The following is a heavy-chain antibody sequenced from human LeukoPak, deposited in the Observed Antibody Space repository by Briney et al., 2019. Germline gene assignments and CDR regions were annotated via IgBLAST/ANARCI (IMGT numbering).Heavy chain of an antibody. V-gene: IGHV4-34*01. CDR1: GGSFSGFY. Sequence: SETLPLTCAVYGGSFSGFYWSWIRQPPGKGLEWIGEINHSGSTNYNPSLTSRVTISVDTSKNQFSLKLSSVTAADTAIYYCARGLKGYYDYWGQGTLVTVSS. J-gene: IGHJ4*02. CDR3: ARGLKGYYDY. D-gene: IGHD1-26*01. CDR2: INHSGST.